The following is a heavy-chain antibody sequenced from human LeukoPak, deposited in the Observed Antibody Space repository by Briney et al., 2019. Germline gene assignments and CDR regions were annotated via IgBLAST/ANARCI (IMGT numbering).Heavy chain of an antibody. CDR1: GFTFSSYG. V-gene: IGHV3-33*01. D-gene: IGHD2-2*01. J-gene: IGHJ4*02. Sequence: AGGALRLSCAASGFTFSSYGMHWVRQAPGKGLEWVAVIWYDGSNEYYADSVKGRFTISRDNSKNTLYLQMNSLRAEDTAVYSCAAGYCSSTSCSYFDYWGQGTLVTVSS. CDR3: AAGYCSSTSCSYFDY. CDR2: IWYDGSNE.